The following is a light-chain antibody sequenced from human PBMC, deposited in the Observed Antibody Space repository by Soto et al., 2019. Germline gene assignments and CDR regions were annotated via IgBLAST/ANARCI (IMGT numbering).Light chain of an antibody. V-gene: IGLV2-14*03. CDR1: SSDVGGHNF. J-gene: IGLJ3*02. CDR3: ASKTASIFVL. Sequence: QSALTQPASVSGSPGQSITISCTGTSSDVGGHNFVSWHQQHPGKAPKLIIYEVTYRPSGVSNRFTGSKSGNTASLTISGLLAEDEDTYYCASKTASIFVLFGGGTKVTVL. CDR2: EVT.